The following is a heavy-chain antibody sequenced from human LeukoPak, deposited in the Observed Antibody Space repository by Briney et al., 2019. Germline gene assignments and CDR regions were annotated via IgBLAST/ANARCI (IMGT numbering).Heavy chain of an antibody. J-gene: IGHJ5*01. D-gene: IGHD1-26*01. CDR1: GFTFSSYW. CDR3: ARDCVIVGAPCYDS. CDR2: IKEDGSEK. V-gene: IGHV3-7*04. Sequence: WGSLRLSCPASGFTFSSYWMSWVRQAPGKGLEWVANIKEDGSEKIYVDSLKGRFTISRDNAKDSLYLQMNSLRAEDTAVYYCARDCVIVGAPCYDSWGQGTLVTVSS.